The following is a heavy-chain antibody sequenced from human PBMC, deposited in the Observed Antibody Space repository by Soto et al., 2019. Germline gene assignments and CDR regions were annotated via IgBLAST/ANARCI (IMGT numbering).Heavy chain of an antibody. D-gene: IGHD1-7*01. J-gene: IGHJ5*01. CDR3: VRDPPTGTTLDWVDS. CDR2: ISSSGSFM. V-gene: IGHV3-21*01. Sequence: GGSRRHSCAASGLSISPSAMSCVRQAPGKGLEWVSSISSSGSFMNYADSVKGRFTISRDNAKNSLYLQMSSLKDEDTAVYYCVRDPPTGTTLDWVDSWGQGTLVTVSS. CDR1: GLSISPSA.